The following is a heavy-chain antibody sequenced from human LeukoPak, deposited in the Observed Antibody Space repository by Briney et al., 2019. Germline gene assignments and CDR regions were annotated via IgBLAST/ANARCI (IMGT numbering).Heavy chain of an antibody. CDR3: ARHDEEDGYNANTIDY. CDR1: GSSISGSNNY. Sequence: SETLSLTCTVSGSSISGSNNYWGWVRQPRGKGLEWIGTIHSSGSTTYYSPSLKSRVTISVDTSKNQFSLKLSSVTAADTAVYYCARHDEEDGYNANTIDYWGQGTLVTVSS. V-gene: IGHV4-39*01. CDR2: IHSSGSTT. J-gene: IGHJ4*02. D-gene: IGHD5-24*01.